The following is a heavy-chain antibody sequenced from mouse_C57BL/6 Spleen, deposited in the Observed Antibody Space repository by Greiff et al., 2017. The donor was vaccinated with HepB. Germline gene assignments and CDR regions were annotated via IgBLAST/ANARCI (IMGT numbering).Heavy chain of an antibody. J-gene: IGHJ2*01. D-gene: IGHD2-3*01. V-gene: IGHV5-16*01. CDR2: INYDGSST. CDR1: GFTFSDYY. Sequence: EVHLVESEGGLVQPGSSMKLSCTASGFTFSDYYMAWVRQVPEKGLEWVANINYDGSSTNYLDSLKSRFIISRDNAKNILYLHMSSLKSEDTATYYCARDRDSYYVFDYWGQGTTLTVSS. CDR3: ARDRDSYYVFDY.